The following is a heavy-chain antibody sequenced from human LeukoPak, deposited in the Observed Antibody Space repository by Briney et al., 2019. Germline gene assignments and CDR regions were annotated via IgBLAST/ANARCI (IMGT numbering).Heavy chain of an antibody. CDR2: ISSSGSTI. CDR1: GFTFSDYY. Sequence: PGGSLRLSCAASGFTFSDYYMSWIRQAPGKGLEWVSYISSSGSTIYYADSVKGRFTISRDNAKSSLYLQMNSLRTEDTAVYYCARDMFTAMVTWGGFDPWGQGTLVTVSS. CDR3: ARDMFTAMVTWGGFDP. J-gene: IGHJ5*02. V-gene: IGHV3-11*01. D-gene: IGHD5-18*01.